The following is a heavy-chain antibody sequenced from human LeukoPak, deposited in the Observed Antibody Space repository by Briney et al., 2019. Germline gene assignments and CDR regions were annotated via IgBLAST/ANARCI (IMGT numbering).Heavy chain of an antibody. V-gene: IGHV3-23*01. CDR3: AKGPYYGINRFDP. D-gene: IGHD3-3*01. J-gene: IGHJ5*02. CDR1: GFTFSSYA. Sequence: GGSLRLSCAASGFTFSSYAMSWVRQAPGKGLEWVSAISGSGGSTYYADSVKGRFTISRDNSQSTLYLQMNSLRGEDTAIYYCAKGPYYGINRFDPWGQGTLVTVSS. CDR2: ISGSGGST.